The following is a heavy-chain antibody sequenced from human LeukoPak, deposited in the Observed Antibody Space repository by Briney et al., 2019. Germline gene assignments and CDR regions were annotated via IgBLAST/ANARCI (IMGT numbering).Heavy chain of an antibody. CDR2: IYHSGST. CDR3: ARICNTVPCLGAFDI. D-gene: IGHD2/OR15-2a*01. J-gene: IGHJ3*02. CDR1: GGSISSGGYS. Sequence: PSQTLSLTCAVSGGSISSGGYSWSWIRQPPGEGLEWIGYIYHSGSTYYNPSLKSRVTISVDRSKNQFSLKLSSVTAADTAVYYCARICNTVPCLGAFDIWGQGTMVTVSS. V-gene: IGHV4-30-2*01.